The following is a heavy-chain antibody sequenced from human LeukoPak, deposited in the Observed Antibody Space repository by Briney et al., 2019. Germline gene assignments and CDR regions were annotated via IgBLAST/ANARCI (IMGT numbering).Heavy chain of an antibody. CDR2: ISGSGGST. J-gene: IGHJ6*02. Sequence: GGSLRLSCAAPGFTFSSYAMSLVRQAPGKGLEWVSAISGSGGSTYYADSAKGRFTISRDNSKNTLYLQMNSLRAEDTAVYYCAKGSFMVRFYGMDVWGQGTTVTVSS. D-gene: IGHD3-10*01. V-gene: IGHV3-23*01. CDR3: AKGSFMVRFYGMDV. CDR1: GFTFSSYA.